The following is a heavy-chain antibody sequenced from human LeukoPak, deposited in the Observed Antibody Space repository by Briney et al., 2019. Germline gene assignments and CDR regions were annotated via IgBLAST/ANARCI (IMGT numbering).Heavy chain of an antibody. D-gene: IGHD3-22*01. V-gene: IGHV3-21*01. CDR1: GFTFSSYS. CDR3: ARDPARFYYDSSGPFDY. J-gene: IGHJ4*02. CDR2: ISSSSSYI. Sequence: PGGSLRLSCAASGFTFSSYSMNWVRQAPGKGLEWVSSISSSSSYIYYADSVKGRFTISRDNAKNTLYLQMNSLRAEDTAVYYCARDPARFYYDSSGPFDYWGQGTLVTVSS.